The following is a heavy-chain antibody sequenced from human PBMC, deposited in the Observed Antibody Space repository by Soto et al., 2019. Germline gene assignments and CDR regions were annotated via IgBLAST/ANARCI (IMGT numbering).Heavy chain of an antibody. CDR2: VNPLTGDT. D-gene: IGHD2-8*01. V-gene: IGHV1-2*02. J-gene: IGHJ4*02. CDR3: ARQQGRCFVGARVDY. CDR1: GYTFTGYY. Sequence: QVQLVHSGAEVKKPGASVKVSCKASGYTFTGYYMHWVRQAPGQGLEWMGWVNPLTGDTSYAQKSQGTVTMTMHTATNTGYIKLSLLRSDVTAIFYWARQQGRCFVGARVDYWGPGTLVTPSS.